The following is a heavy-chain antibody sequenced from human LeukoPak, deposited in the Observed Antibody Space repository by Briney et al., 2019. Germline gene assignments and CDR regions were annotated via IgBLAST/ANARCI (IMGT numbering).Heavy chain of an antibody. J-gene: IGHJ4*02. V-gene: IGHV1-69*04. CDR3: ARADDTAMVDY. Sequence: GASVKVSCKASGGTFSSYAISWVRQAPGQGLEWMGRIIPILGIANYAQKFQGRVTITRDTSASTAYMELSSLRSEDTAVYYCARADDTAMVDYWGQGTLVTVSS. D-gene: IGHD5-18*01. CDR2: IIPILGIA. CDR1: GGTFSSYA.